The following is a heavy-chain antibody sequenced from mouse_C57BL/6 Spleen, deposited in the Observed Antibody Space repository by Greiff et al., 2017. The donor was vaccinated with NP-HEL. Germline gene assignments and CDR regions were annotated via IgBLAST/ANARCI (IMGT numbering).Heavy chain of an antibody. V-gene: IGHV1-52*01. CDR1: GYTFTSYW. Sequence: QVQLQQPGAELVRPGSSVKLSCKASGYTFTSYWMHWVKQRPIQGLEWIGNIDPSDSETHYNQKFKDKATLTVDKSSSTAYMQLSSLTSEDSAVYYCARGGLYYAMDYWGQGTSVTVSS. D-gene: IGHD3-1*01. CDR2: IDPSDSET. J-gene: IGHJ4*01. CDR3: ARGGLYYAMDY.